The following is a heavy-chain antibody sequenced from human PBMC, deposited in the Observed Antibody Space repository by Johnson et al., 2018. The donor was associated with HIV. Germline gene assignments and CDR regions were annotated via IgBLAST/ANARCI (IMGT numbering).Heavy chain of an antibody. D-gene: IGHD6-19*01. CDR3: ARDIIAVAGYDAFDI. CDR2: ISFDGNNK. J-gene: IGHJ3*02. V-gene: IGHV3-30-3*01. CDR1: AFTFSNYA. Sequence: VQLVESGGGVVQPGRSLRLSCAASAFTFSNYAMQWVRQAPGKGLEWVTLISFDGNNKYYADSVKGRFTISRDNSKNTLYLQMNSLRAEDTAVYYCARDIIAVAGYDAFDIWGQGTMVTVSS.